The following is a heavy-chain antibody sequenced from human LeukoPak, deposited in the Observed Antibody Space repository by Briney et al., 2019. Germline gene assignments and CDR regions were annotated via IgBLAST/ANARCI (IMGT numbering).Heavy chain of an antibody. CDR1: GGSISSYY. Sequence: PSETLSLTCTVYGGSISSYYWSWIRQPPGKGVEWIGYIYYSGSTNYNPSLKSRVTISVDTSKNQFSLKLSSVTAADTAVYYCARHRGMAAAGHGRNWFDPWGQGTLVTVSS. D-gene: IGHD6-13*01. J-gene: IGHJ5*02. CDR3: ARHRGMAAAGHGRNWFDP. V-gene: IGHV4-59*08. CDR2: IYYSGST.